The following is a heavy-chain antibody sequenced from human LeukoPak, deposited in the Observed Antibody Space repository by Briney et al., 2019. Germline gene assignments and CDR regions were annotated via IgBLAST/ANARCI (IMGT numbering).Heavy chain of an antibody. CDR3: AREHSYGDYYYYGMDV. J-gene: IGHJ6*02. Sequence: GGSLRLSCAASGFTFSSYWMSWVRQAPGKGLEWVANIKQDGSEKYYVDSVKGRFTISRDNAKNSLYLQMNSLRAEDTAVYYCAREHSYGDYYYYGMDVWGQGTTVTVSS. V-gene: IGHV3-7*01. CDR2: IKQDGSEK. CDR1: GFTFSSYW. D-gene: IGHD4-17*01.